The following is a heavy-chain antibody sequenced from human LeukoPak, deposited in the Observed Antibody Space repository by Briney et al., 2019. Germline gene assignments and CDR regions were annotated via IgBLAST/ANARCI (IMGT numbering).Heavy chain of an antibody. J-gene: IGHJ3*02. D-gene: IGHD6-13*01. CDR2: IYYSGST. CDR3: ARDYSSSWYLGAFDI. CDR1: GGSISSYY. V-gene: IGHV4-59*01. Sequence: PSETLSLTCTVSGGSISSYYWSWIQQPPGKGLEWIGYIYYSGSTNYNPSLKSRVTISVDTSKNQFSLKLSSVTAADTAVYYCARDYSSSWYLGAFDIWGQGTMVTVSS.